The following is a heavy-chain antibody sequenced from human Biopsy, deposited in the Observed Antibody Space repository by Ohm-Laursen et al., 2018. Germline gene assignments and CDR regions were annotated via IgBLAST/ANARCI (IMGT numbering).Heavy chain of an antibody. D-gene: IGHD2-15*01. J-gene: IGHJ4*02. CDR3: GDEVHGRDY. Sequence: SETLSLTCEVYGKTFSDYYWSWIRQPPGKGLEWIGQINQSGRTNYNPSLTSRVNISADKSNNQFSLKLTSVTSADTAVYFCGDEVHGRDYWGLGALVTVSS. CDR2: INQSGRT. V-gene: IGHV4-34*08. CDR1: GKTFSDYY.